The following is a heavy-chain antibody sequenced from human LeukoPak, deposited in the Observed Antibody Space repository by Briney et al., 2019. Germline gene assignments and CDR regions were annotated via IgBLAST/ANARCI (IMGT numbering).Heavy chain of an antibody. CDR2: IRYDGSSK. Sequence: GGSLRLSCAASGFTFSSYGMHWVRQAPGKGLEWVAFIRYDGSSKYYADSVKGRFTISRDNSKNTLYLQMNSLRAEDTAVYYCAKDPDYYDSSGYYYQPLGYWGQGTLATVSS. CDR3: AKDPDYYDSSGYYYQPLGY. J-gene: IGHJ4*02. V-gene: IGHV3-30*02. CDR1: GFTFSSYG. D-gene: IGHD3-22*01.